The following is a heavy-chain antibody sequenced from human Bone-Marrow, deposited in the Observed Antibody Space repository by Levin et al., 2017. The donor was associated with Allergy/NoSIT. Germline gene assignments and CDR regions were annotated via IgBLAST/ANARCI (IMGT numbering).Heavy chain of an antibody. CDR1: GGSISSNSYF. V-gene: IGHV4-39*02. CDR3: ARGGFSSAWYLGADP. Sequence: SETLSLTCTVSGGSISSNSYFWGWVRQPPRKGLEWIGTTYFSGSTDYNPSLKSRVTMSVDTSKNHFSLKMTSVTAADTAVYYCARGGFSSAWYLGADPWGHGILVTVSS. J-gene: IGHJ5*02. CDR2: TYFSGST. D-gene: IGHD6-19*01.